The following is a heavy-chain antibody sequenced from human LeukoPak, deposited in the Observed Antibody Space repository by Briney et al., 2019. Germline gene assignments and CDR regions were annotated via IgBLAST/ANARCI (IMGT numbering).Heavy chain of an antibody. V-gene: IGHV3-23*01. CDR2: ITSSAASI. Sequence: PGGSLRLSCAASGFTSSNYAMNWVRQAPGKWLEWVSAITSSAASIYYADSVKGRFTISRDNSKNTLWLQMNSLRDEDTAVYYCAKSQPSAITWFDPWGQGTLVTASS. CDR1: GFTSSNYA. CDR3: AKSQPSAITWFDP. J-gene: IGHJ5*02. D-gene: IGHD2-2*02.